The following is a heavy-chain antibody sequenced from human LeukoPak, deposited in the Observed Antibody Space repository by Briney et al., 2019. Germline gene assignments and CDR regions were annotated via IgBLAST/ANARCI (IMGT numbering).Heavy chain of an antibody. J-gene: IGHJ3*02. V-gene: IGHV1-2*02. Sequence: ASVKVSCKASGYTFTGYYMHWVRQAPGQGLEWMGWINPNSGGTNYAQKFQGRVTMTRDTSISTAYMELSRLRSDDTAVYYCARGYVWYYDFWSGYNDAFDIWGQGTMVTVSS. CDR1: GYTFTGYY. CDR3: ARGYVWYYDFWSGYNDAFDI. D-gene: IGHD3-3*01. CDR2: INPNSGGT.